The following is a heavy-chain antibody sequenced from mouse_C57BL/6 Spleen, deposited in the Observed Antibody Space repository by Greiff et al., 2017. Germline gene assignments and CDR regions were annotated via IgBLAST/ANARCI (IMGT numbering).Heavy chain of an antibody. CDR1: GYTFTGYG. V-gene: IGHV1-81*01. D-gene: IGHD2-1*01. CDR3: ARVWGNYGWNYFDY. J-gene: IGHJ2*01. CDR2: IYPRSGNT. Sequence: VQLQQSGAELARPGASVKLSCKASGYTFTGYGISWVKQRTGQGLEWIGEIYPRSGNTYYNEKFKGKATLTADKSSSTAYMELRSLTSEDSAVYFCARVWGNYGWNYFDYWGQGTTLTVSS.